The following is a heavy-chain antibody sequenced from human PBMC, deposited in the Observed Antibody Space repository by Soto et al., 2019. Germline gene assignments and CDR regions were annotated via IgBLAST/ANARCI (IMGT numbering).Heavy chain of an antibody. D-gene: IGHD3-3*01. Sequence: GGSLRLSCAASGFTFGTFAMSWVRQAPGKGLEWVSFISGSGDRTSYADPVKGRFTISRDTPENMLYLQMNSLRLEDTAIYYCAKLRYYDFWSGENWFDPWGQGTLVTVSS. CDR2: ISGSGDRT. CDR3: AKLRYYDFWSGENWFDP. J-gene: IGHJ5*02. CDR1: GFTFGTFA. V-gene: IGHV3-23*01.